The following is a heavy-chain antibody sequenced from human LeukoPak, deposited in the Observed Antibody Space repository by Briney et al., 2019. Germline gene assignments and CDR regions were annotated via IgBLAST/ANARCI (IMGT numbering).Heavy chain of an antibody. CDR2: IRGSGDKA. CDR1: GFTFSLYG. J-gene: IGHJ4*02. CDR3: AKHPWEDDSGYLY. D-gene: IGHD4-17*01. V-gene: IGHV3-23*01. Sequence: GGSLRLSCVASGFTFSLYGMRWVRQAPGKGLEWVSTIRGSGDKADHADSVKGRFTLSRHNCRNTLYLQTNNLIDKDTSLSVCAKHPWEDDSGYLYGGQGTLATVAS.